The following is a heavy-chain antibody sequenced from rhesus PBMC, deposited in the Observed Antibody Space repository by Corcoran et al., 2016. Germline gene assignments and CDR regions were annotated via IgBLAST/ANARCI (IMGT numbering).Heavy chain of an antibody. D-gene: IGHD5-24*01. V-gene: IGHV4S9*01. J-gene: IGHJ5-1*01. Sequence: QVQLQESGPGLVKPSETLSLTCAVSGGSFSDSYYWRRIRQLPGKGLEWIGNTYGNSASTYFNPSLKSRVTISKDTSKNHFFLKVSSVTAADTAIYYCATDSGYSSGYNRFDVWGAGVLVTVSS. CDR1: GGSFSDSYY. CDR2: TYGNSAST. CDR3: ATDSGYSSGYNRFDV.